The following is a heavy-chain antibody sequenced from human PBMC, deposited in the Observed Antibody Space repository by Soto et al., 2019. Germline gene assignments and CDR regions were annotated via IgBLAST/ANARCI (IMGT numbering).Heavy chain of an antibody. J-gene: IGHJ4*02. CDR3: ARALQTYSSGRLKWGY. CDR1: GYTFTSYD. D-gene: IGHD6-19*01. Sequence: QVQLVQSGAEVKKPGASVKVSCKASGYTFTSYDINWVRQATGQGLEWMGWMNPNGGNTGYAQKFQGRVTMTSNTSISTAYMEPSRVRSEDTAVYYCARALQTYSSGRLKWGYWGQGTLVTVSS. CDR2: MNPNGGNT. V-gene: IGHV1-8*01.